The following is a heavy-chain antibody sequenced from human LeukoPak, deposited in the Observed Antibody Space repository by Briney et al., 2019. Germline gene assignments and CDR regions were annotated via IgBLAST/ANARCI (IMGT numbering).Heavy chain of an antibody. J-gene: IGHJ3*02. CDR2: IKSKTDGGTT. CDR3: TTDLSVTMIEAIDAFDI. CDR1: GFTFSNAW. Sequence: GGSLRLSCAASGFTFSNAWMSWVRQAPGKGLEWVGRIKSKTDGGTTDYAAPVKGRFTISRDDSKNTLYLQMNSLKTEDTAVYYCTTDLSVTMIEAIDAFDIRGLGTRVTVSS. D-gene: IGHD3-22*01. V-gene: IGHV3-15*01.